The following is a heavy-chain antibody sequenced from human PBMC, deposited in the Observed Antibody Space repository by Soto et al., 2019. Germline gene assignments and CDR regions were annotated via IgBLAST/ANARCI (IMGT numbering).Heavy chain of an antibody. CDR3: AKGVVVAATLEHTFDY. V-gene: IGHV3-21*01. D-gene: IGHD2-15*01. CDR1: GFYFNNYG. Sequence: PSETLSLSCAVSGFYFNNYGINWVRQPPGKGLEWVSSVSKSDYTYYSDSVRGRFTISRDNAKNSVSLQMNSLRAEDTAVYYCAKGVVVAATLEHTFDYWGQGTLVTVSS. CDR2: VSKSDYT. J-gene: IGHJ4*02.